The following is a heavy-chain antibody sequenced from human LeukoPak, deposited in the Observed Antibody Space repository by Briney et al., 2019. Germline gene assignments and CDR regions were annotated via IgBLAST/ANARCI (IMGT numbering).Heavy chain of an antibody. J-gene: IGHJ5*02. CDR3: ARDRVIAVGRCFDP. Sequence: SVKVSCTASGATFSSYAISWVRQAPGQGLEWMGGIIPIFGTANYAQKFQGRVTITTDESTSTAYMELSSLRSEDTGVYYCARDRVIAVGRCFDPWGQGTLVTVSS. CDR1: GATFSSYA. D-gene: IGHD2-21*01. CDR2: IIPIFGTA. V-gene: IGHV1-69*05.